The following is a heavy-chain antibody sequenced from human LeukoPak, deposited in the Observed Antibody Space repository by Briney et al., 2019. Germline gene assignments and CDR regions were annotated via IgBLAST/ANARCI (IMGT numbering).Heavy chain of an antibody. CDR3: ASEFGDTMVRGVIRD. Sequence: SVKVSCKASGGTFSSYTISWVRQAPGQGLEWMGRIIPILGIANYAQKFQGRVTITADKSTSTAYMELSSLRSDDTDVYYCASEFGDTMVRGVIRDWGQGTLVTVSS. D-gene: IGHD3-10*01. V-gene: IGHV1-69*02. CDR1: GGTFSSYT. CDR2: IIPILGIA. J-gene: IGHJ4*02.